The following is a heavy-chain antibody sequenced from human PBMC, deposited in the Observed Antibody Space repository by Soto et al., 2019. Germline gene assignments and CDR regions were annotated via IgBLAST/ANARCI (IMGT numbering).Heavy chain of an antibody. CDR3: ARYIVVVTATYAFDI. V-gene: IGHV3-30-3*01. D-gene: IGHD2-21*02. Sequence: QAQLVESGGGVVQPGRSLRLSCAASGLTFSSYAMHWVRQAPGKGLEGVAVISYDASDKYYADSVKGRFTISRDNSKNTLYMQMNSLRAEDTAVYYCARYIVVVTATYAFDIWGQGTMVTVSS. CDR2: ISYDASDK. CDR1: GLTFSSYA. J-gene: IGHJ3*02.